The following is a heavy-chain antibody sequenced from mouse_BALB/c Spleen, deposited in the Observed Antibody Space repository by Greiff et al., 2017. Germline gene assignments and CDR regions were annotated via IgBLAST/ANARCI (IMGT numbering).Heavy chain of an antibody. Sequence: EVKLVESGGGLVQPGGSLKLSCAASGFTFSSYTMSWVRQTPEKRLEWVAYISNGGGSTYYPDTVKGRFTISRDNAKNTLYLQLSSLKSEDTAMYYCARHGLLLYYAMDYWGQGTSVTVSS. V-gene: IGHV5-12-2*01. J-gene: IGHJ4*01. CDR3: ARHGLLLYYAMDY. CDR1: GFTFSSYT. D-gene: IGHD2-3*01. CDR2: ISNGGGST.